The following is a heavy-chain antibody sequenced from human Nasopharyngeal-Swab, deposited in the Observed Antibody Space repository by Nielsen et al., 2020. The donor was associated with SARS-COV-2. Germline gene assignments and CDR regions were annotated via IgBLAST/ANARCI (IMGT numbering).Heavy chain of an antibody. CDR2: IYYSGST. Sequence: SETLSLTCTVSGGSISSGGYHWSWIRQHPGKGLEWIGYIYYSGSTYYNPSLKSRVTISVDTSKNQFSLKLSSVTAADTAVYYCARVLTRNLVVALVLDAFDIWGQGTMVTVSS. V-gene: IGHV4-31*03. J-gene: IGHJ3*02. CDR1: GGSISSGGYH. CDR3: ARVLTRNLVVALVLDAFDI. D-gene: IGHD2-15*01.